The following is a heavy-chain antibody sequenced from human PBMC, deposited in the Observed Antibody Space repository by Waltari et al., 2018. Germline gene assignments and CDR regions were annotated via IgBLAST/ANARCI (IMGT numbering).Heavy chain of an antibody. D-gene: IGHD3-16*01. CDR2: SNREGSST. J-gene: IGHJ4*02. CDR1: GFTFSGHW. V-gene: IGHV3-74*01. Sequence: EVQLVESGGGLVQPGGSLRLSCAASGFTFSGHWVHWVRQAPGKGRVWVSRSNREGSSTSYADFVKGRFTISRDNAKNTLYLQMNSLRAEDTAVYYCARNSKDWRSDGGLDYWGQGTLVTVSS. CDR3: ARNSKDWRSDGGLDY.